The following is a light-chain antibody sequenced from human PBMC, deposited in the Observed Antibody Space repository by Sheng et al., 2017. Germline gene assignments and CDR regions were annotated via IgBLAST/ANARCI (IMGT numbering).Light chain of an antibody. CDR2: CV. V-gene: IGKV3-20*01. CDR1: QTVNSNY. CDR3: QQYAASPGT. Sequence: EIVLTQSPGTLSLSPGDGATLSCRASQTVNSNYFALVSTEAWPGSQAPHLWCVHQGHWRPEAGSVAVGLGTDFTLSISRLEPEDFAMYYCQQYAASPGTFGQGTRLEIE. J-gene: IGKJ5*01.